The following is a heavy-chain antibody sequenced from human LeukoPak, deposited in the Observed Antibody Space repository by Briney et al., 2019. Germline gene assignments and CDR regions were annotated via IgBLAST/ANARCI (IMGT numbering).Heavy chain of an antibody. CDR2: IYHSGST. CDR3: AGVSSSWYGWFDP. CDR1: GGSISSSNW. J-gene: IGHJ5*02. Sequence: SETLSLACAVSGGSISSSNWWSWVRQPPGKGLEWIGEIYHSGSTSYNPSLKSRVTISVDKSKNQFSLKLSSVTAADTAVYYCAGVSSSWYGWFDPWGQGTLVTVSS. V-gene: IGHV4-4*02. D-gene: IGHD6-13*01.